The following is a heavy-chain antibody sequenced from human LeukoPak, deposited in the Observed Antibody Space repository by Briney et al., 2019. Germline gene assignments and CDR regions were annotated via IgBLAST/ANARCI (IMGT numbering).Heavy chain of an antibody. CDR1: GGSISSYY. CDR2: IHCSGST. V-gene: IGHV4-59*12. D-gene: IGHD2-15*01. CDR3: AREGVVGAYGHFDY. J-gene: IGHJ4*02. Sequence: SETLSLTCTISGGSISSYYWTWIRQPPGKGLEWIGNIHCSGSTNYNPSLKSRVTISVDTSRSQFSLKLSSVTAADTAVYYCAREGVVGAYGHFDYWGQGTLVTVSS.